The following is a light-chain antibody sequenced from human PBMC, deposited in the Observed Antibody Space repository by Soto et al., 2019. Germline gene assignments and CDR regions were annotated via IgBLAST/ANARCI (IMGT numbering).Light chain of an antibody. Sequence: DIQMTQSASSLSASVGDRVTITCRASQSINSYLNWYQQKPGKAPKLLIYAASSLQSGVPSRFSGSGSGTYFTLTISILQPEDFATYYCQQSYSALTWTFGQGTKVEIK. CDR1: QSINSY. CDR3: QQSYSALTWT. V-gene: IGKV1-39*01. CDR2: AAS. J-gene: IGKJ1*01.